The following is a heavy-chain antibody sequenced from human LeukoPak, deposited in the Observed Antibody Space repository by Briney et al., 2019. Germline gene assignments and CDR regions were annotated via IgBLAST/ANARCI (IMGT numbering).Heavy chain of an antibody. D-gene: IGHD3-10*01. J-gene: IGHJ4*02. Sequence: SETLSLTCTVSGYFINSGFYWGWIRQPPGKGLEWIGSIHFSGSTFYNPSLKSRVTISVDTSKNHFSLKLNSVTAAGTAVYYCARGFRGPNFDYWGQGTLVTVSS. CDR2: IHFSGST. CDR3: ARGFRGPNFDY. V-gene: IGHV4-38-2*02. CDR1: GYFINSGFY.